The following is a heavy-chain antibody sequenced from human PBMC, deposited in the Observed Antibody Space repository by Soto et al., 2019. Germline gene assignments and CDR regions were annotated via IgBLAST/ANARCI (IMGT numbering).Heavy chain of an antibody. CDR3: AKGSVYFESSGHNLDYSQF. Sequence: GGSLRLSCAASGFTFSSFAMSWVRQAPGKGLEWVSAITGSTGSTFYADSVKGRFTISRDNSKNTLYLQMNGLRAEDTAVYFCAKGSVYFESSGHNLDYSQFWGQGPLVTVPS. J-gene: IGHJ1*01. CDR2: ITGSTGST. V-gene: IGHV3-23*01. CDR1: GFTFSSFA. D-gene: IGHD3-22*01.